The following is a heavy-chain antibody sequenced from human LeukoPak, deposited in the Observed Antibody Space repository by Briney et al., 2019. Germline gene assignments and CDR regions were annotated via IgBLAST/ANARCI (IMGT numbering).Heavy chain of an antibody. D-gene: IGHD6-19*01. CDR2: ISYGGST. CDR3: ARRVTSSGWYRDDC. J-gene: IGHJ4*02. V-gene: IGHV4-59*08. Sequence: SETLSLTCTVSGGSISSDYWSWIRQPPGKGLEWIGYISYGGSTSYNPSLQSRVTISIDTSKNKFSLKVSSVTAAETAVYYCARRVTSSGWYRDDCWGQGTLVTVSS. CDR1: GGSISSDY.